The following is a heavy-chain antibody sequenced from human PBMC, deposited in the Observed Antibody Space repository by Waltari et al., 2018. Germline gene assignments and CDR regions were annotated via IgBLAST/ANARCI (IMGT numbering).Heavy chain of an antibody. D-gene: IGHD6-13*01. V-gene: IGHV3-7*01. CDR2: IKQDGSEK. J-gene: IGHJ5*02. Sequence: EVQLVESGGGLVQPGGSLGLSCAASGFPFSSFWMIWVRRTPEKGLEWVAHIKQDGSEKYYLDSVKGRFTISRDNAKNSLFLQMNSLRPEDTGIYYCVSAHTSSPNWFDPWGQGTLVTVSS. CDR3: VSAHTSSPNWFDP. CDR1: GFPFSSFW.